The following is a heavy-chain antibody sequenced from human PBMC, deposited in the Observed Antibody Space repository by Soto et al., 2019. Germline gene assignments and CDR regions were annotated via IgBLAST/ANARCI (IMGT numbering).Heavy chain of an antibody. D-gene: IGHD4-17*01. CDR1: GFTFSSYP. Sequence: LRLSCAASGFTFSSYPMSWVRQAPGKGLEWVSAIGGSGGSTYYADSVKGRFTISRDNSKNTLYLQMNSLRAEDTAVYYCAKDLIPLNYGFYFDYWGQGTLVTVSS. CDR3: AKDLIPLNYGFYFDY. V-gene: IGHV3-23*01. CDR2: IGGSGGST. J-gene: IGHJ4*02.